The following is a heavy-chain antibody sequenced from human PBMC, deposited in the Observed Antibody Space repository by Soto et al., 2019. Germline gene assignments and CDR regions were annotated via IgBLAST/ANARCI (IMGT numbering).Heavy chain of an antibody. D-gene: IGHD3-22*01. Sequence: PGGSLRLSCAASGFTFSSYAMHWVRQAPGKGLEWVAVISYDGSNKYYADSVKGRFTISRDNSKNTLYLQMNSLRAEDTAVYYCARHFYDSSGYYYVNGMDVWGQGTRSPSP. CDR1: GFTFSSYA. V-gene: IGHV3-30-3*01. CDR2: ISYDGSNK. CDR3: ARHFYDSSGYYYVNGMDV. J-gene: IGHJ6*02.